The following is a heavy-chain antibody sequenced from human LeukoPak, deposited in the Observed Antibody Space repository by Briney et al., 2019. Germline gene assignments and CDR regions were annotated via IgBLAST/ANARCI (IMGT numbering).Heavy chain of an antibody. J-gene: IGHJ5*02. CDR2: IYGGGST. D-gene: IGHD3-9*01. CDR3: ARGDYDILTTLNWFDP. Sequence: GGSLRLSCAASGFTVSSNYMSWVRQAPGKGLEWVSVIYGGGSTYYADSVKGRFTISRDTSKNTLYLQMNSLRSEDTAVYYCARGDYDILTTLNWFDPWGQGTLVTVSS. V-gene: IGHV3-53*05. CDR1: GFTVSSNY.